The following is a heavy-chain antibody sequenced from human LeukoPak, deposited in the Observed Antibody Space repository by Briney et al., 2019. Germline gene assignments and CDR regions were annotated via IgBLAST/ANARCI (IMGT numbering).Heavy chain of an antibody. V-gene: IGHV3-30*18. J-gene: IGHJ4*02. Sequence: GGSLRLSCAASGFTFSDSGMHWVRQAPGKGLEWVAIISFDGSRRFYADSVRGRFTVSRDNSKNTLFLQMDSLSADDTGVYYCAKEGTDYGDYPYFFDYWGQGTLVTVSS. CDR1: GFTFSDSG. CDR2: ISFDGSRR. D-gene: IGHD4-17*01. CDR3: AKEGTDYGDYPYFFDY.